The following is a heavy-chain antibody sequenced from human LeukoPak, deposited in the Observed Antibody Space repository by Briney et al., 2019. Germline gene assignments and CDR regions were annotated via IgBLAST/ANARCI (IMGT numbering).Heavy chain of an antibody. D-gene: IGHD2-2*02. V-gene: IGHV3-33*03. CDR1: GFSFSSYA. Sequence: PGGSLRLSCPASGFSFSSYAMHWVRQAPGKGLEWVAYIYYDGRDKDYADSVKGRFTISRDNSKNTLYLQMNSLRAEDTAVYYCAKDQKVVVVPAAISLWGQGTLVTVSS. J-gene: IGHJ4*02. CDR2: IYYDGRDK. CDR3: AKDQKVVVVPAAISL.